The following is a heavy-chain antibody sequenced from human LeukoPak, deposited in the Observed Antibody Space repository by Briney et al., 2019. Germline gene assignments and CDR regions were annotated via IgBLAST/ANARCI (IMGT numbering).Heavy chain of an antibody. CDR2: IKEDGSDK. J-gene: IGHJ4*02. V-gene: IGHV3-7*03. CDR3: ARNSGWFRFDY. CDR1: GFTFSNYW. D-gene: IGHD6-19*01. Sequence: GGSLRLSCAASGFTFSNYWMDWVRQSLGKGLEWVANIKEDGSDKYYVDSVKGRFTISRDNAKNSLYLQMNSLRAEDTAVYYCARNSGWFRFDYWGQGTLVTASS.